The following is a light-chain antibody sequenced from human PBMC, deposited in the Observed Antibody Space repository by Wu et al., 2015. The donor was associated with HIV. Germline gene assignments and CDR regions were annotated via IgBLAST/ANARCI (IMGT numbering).Light chain of an antibody. CDR1: QSVSSNY. V-gene: IGKV3-20*01. Sequence: EIVLTQSPGTLSLSPGERATLSCRASQSVSSNYLAWYQQKPGQAPRLLIYGASRRATGIPDRFSGSGSATEFTLTISRLESEDFAVYYCQQYGDSALTFGGGTKVEIK. J-gene: IGKJ4*01. CDR3: QQYGDSALT. CDR2: GAS.